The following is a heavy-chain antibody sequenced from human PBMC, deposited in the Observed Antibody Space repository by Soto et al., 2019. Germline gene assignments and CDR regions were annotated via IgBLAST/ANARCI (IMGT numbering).Heavy chain of an antibody. Sequence: QVQLVQSGAEVKKPGASVKVSCKASGYTFSSYGISWVRQAPGQSFEWMGWTSAYNGNTHYAQKFQGRVTMTTDTRTSTAYMELRSLRSDDTDVYYCARAGGSGSYADFDYWGQGTLVTVSS. V-gene: IGHV1-18*01. CDR1: GYTFSSYG. CDR3: ARAGGSGSYADFDY. CDR2: TSAYNGNT. J-gene: IGHJ4*02. D-gene: IGHD3-10*01.